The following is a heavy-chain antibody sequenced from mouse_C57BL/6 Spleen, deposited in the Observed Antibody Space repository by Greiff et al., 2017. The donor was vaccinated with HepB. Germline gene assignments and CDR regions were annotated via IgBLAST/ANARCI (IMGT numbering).Heavy chain of an antibody. J-gene: IGHJ4*01. D-gene: IGHD1-1*01. CDR3: TRDRIYYYGSSYDYYAMDY. CDR1: GFTFSSYA. V-gene: IGHV5-9-1*02. Sequence: DVMLVESGEGLVKPGGSLKLSCAASGFTFSSYAMSWVRQTPEKRLEWVAYISSGGDYIYYADTVKGRFTISRDNARNTLYLQMSSLKSEDTAMYYCTRDRIYYYGSSYDYYAMDYWGQGTSVTVSS. CDR2: ISSGGDYI.